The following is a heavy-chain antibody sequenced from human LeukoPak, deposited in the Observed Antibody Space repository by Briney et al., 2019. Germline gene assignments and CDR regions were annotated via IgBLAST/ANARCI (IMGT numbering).Heavy chain of an antibody. CDR2: MKQDGSEK. D-gene: IGHD3-22*01. CDR1: GFTFSSYW. J-gene: IGHJ4*02. CDR3: ARSVGLYYYDRSGYFDY. Sequence: GGSLRLSCAASGFTFSSYWMTWVRQAPGKGLEWVASMKQDGSEKHYVDSVKGRFTISRDNAKNSLFLQLNSLRDEDTAVYYCARSVGLYYYDRSGYFDYWGQGTLITVPS. V-gene: IGHV3-7*01.